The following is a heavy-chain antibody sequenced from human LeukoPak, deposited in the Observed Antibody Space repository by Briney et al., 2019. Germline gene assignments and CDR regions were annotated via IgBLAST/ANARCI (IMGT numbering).Heavy chain of an antibody. V-gene: IGHV4-34*01. CDR1: GGSFSGYY. D-gene: IGHD3-16*01. CDR2: INHSGST. J-gene: IGHJ6*04. Sequence: SETLSLTCAVYGGSFSGYYWSWIRQPPGKGLEWIGEINHSGSTNYNPSLKSRVTISVDTSKNQFSLKLSSVTAADTAVYYCARSAQVWYGMDVWGKGTTVTVSS. CDR3: ARSAQVWYGMDV.